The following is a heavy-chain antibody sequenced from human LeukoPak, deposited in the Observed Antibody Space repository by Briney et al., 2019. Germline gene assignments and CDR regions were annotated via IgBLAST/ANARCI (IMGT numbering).Heavy chain of an antibody. V-gene: IGHV3-23*01. CDR2: ISGSGGST. D-gene: IGHD3-22*01. J-gene: IGHJ4*02. CDR3: AKDQGLKYYYDSSGYYLDY. Sequence: GGSLRLSCAASGFTFSSYAMSWVRQAPGKGLEWASAISGSGGSTYYADSVKGRFTISRDNSKNTLYLQMNSLRAEDTAVYYCAKDQGLKYYYDSSGYYLDYWGQGTLVTVSS. CDR1: GFTFSSYA.